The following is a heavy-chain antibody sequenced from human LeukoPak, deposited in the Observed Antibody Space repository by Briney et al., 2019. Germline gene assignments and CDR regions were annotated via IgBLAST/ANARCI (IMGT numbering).Heavy chain of an antibody. Sequence: PGGSLRLSCEASGFTFSNYGMTWVRQAPGKGLEWVSAISGSGDATYYADSVKGRFTISRDNSENTLYLQMNSLRAEDTAIYYCAKYLNSGTYWGQGMLVTVSS. D-gene: IGHD1-26*01. V-gene: IGHV3-23*01. CDR1: GFTFSNYG. CDR3: AKYLNSGTY. CDR2: ISGSGDAT. J-gene: IGHJ4*02.